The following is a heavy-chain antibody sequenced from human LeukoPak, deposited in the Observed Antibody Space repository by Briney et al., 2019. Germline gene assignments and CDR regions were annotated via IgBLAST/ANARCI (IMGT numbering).Heavy chain of an antibody. CDR3: AREQFLEWRSLDV. Sequence: GASVKVSCKASGYTFTGYCMHWVRQAPGQGLEWMGWINPNSGGTNYAQKFQGRVTMTRDTSISTAYMELSRLRSDDTAVYYCAREQFLEWRSLDVWGKGTTVTVSS. CDR2: INPNSGGT. CDR1: GYTFTGYC. J-gene: IGHJ6*04. D-gene: IGHD3-3*01. V-gene: IGHV1-2*02.